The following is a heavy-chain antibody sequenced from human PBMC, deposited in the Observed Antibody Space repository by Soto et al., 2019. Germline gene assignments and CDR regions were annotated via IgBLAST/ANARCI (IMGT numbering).Heavy chain of an antibody. CDR2: ISYDGSNK. V-gene: IGHV3-30*18. Sequence: QVQLVESGGGVVQPGRSLRLSCAASGFTFSSYGMHWVRQAPGKGLEWVAVISYDGSNKYYADSVKGRFTISRDNSKNTLYLQMNSLRAEDMAVYYCAKPRVAARPKFSYYGMDVWGQGTTVTVSS. CDR1: GFTFSSYG. CDR3: AKPRVAARPKFSYYGMDV. D-gene: IGHD6-6*01. J-gene: IGHJ6*02.